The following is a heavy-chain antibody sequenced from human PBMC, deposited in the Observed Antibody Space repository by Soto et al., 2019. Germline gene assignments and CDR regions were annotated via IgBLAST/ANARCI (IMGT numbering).Heavy chain of an antibody. D-gene: IGHD1-7*01. CDR1: GGSITSHYY. CDR2: IHYSGST. J-gene: IGHJ6*02. Sequence: QLQLQESGPGLVKPSETLSLTCIVSGGSITSHYYCGWIRQTPGKGLEWIGSIHYSGSTYYNPSLKRRVTISVDTSKNHFFLKLGSVSAADRAVYYCARSGLELGYFYYGMDIWGPGTTVTVSS. CDR3: ARSGLELGYFYYGMDI. V-gene: IGHV4-39*02.